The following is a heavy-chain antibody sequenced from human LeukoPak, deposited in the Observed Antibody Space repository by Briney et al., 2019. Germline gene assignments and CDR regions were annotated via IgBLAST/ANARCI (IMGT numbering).Heavy chain of an antibody. CDR1: GGSISSYY. Sequence: SETLSLTCTVSGGSISSYYWSWIRQPPGKGLEWIGSIYYSGSTYYNPSLKSRVTISVDTSKNQFSLKLSSVTAADTAVYYCARSYRDFDWLSPPYYYYYMDVWGRGTTVTVSS. J-gene: IGHJ6*03. CDR3: ARSYRDFDWLSPPYYYYYMDV. V-gene: IGHV4-39*07. D-gene: IGHD3-9*01. CDR2: IYYSGST.